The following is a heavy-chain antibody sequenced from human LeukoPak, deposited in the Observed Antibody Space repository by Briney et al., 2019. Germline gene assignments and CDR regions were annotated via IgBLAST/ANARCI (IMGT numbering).Heavy chain of an antibody. CDR1: GGTFSSYA. CDR2: VIPIFGTA. V-gene: IGHV1-69*13. CDR3: AITNRQVPAAIDY. Sequence: GASVKVSCKASGGTFSSYAISWVRQAPGQGLEWMGGVIPIFGTANYAQKFQGRVTITADESTSTAYMELSSLRSEDTAAYYCAITNRQVPAAIDYWGQGTLVTVSS. D-gene: IGHD2-2*01. J-gene: IGHJ4*02.